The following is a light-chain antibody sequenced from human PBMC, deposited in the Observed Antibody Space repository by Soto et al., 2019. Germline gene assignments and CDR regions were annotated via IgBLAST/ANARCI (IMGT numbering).Light chain of an antibody. Sequence: QSVLTQPASVSGSPGQSITISCTGTGNDIGGHNSVCWYQQHPGKVPKLLIYEVTNRPSGVSYRFSGSKSGYTASLTISGLQAEDEADYYCSSYVTGNTVVFGGGTKLTVL. J-gene: IGLJ3*02. CDR2: EVT. CDR3: SSYVTGNTVV. V-gene: IGLV2-14*03. CDR1: GNDIGGHNS.